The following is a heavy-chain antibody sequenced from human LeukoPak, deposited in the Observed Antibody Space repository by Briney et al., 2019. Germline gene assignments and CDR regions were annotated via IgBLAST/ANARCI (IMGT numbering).Heavy chain of an antibody. CDR1: GGSISSYY. Sequence: SETLSLTCTVSGGSISSYYWSWIRQPPGKGLEWIGYIYYSGSTNYNPSLKSRVTISVDTSKNQFSLKLSSVTAADTAVYYCATPFFDRGGYYLDYWGQGTLVTVSS. V-gene: IGHV4-59*08. J-gene: IGHJ4*02. CDR3: ATPFFDRGGYYLDY. D-gene: IGHD3-22*01. CDR2: IYYSGST.